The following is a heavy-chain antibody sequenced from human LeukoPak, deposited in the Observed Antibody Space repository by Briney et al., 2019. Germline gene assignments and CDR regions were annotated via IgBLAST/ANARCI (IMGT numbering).Heavy chain of an antibody. CDR2: IWYDASNK. V-gene: IGHV3-33*01. D-gene: IGHD6-13*01. J-gene: IGHJ5*02. CDR3: VRGVGVSRFNYFDP. Sequence: PGGSLSPSCAPSGFTFSSFGIHWVRQAPGKGLEWVAVIWYDASNKYYADSVKGRFTISRDNSKNTLFLQMNSLRDDDTAVYYCVRGVGVSRFNYFDPWGQGTLVIVSS. CDR1: GFTFSSFG.